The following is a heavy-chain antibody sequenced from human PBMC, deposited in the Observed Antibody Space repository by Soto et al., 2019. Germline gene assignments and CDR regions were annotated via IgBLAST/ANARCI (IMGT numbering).Heavy chain of an antibody. CDR2: ISSNGVGT. D-gene: IGHD6-6*01. CDR3: ARRARPDFYYMDV. V-gene: IGHV3-64*01. CDR1: GFTLSGYA. J-gene: IGHJ6*03. Sequence: EVQLAESGGGLAQPGGSLKLSCAASGFTLSGYAMDWVRQAPGKGLEYVSGISSNGVGTYYANSVQGRFTISRDNSKNTVYLQMGSLRPEDMAVYYCARRARPDFYYMDVWGKGTTVTVS.